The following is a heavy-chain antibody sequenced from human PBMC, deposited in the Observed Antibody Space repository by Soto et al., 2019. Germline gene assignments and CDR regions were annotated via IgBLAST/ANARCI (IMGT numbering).Heavy chain of an antibody. V-gene: IGHV4-59*08. Sequence: PSETLSLTCSVSGDSMTGANWGWFRQSPEKGLEWIGCIYYSGSTNYNPSLRSRITITVDTSKNQFSLKLSSVTAADTAVYYCARGSGVATILFDYWGQGTLVTVSS. CDR1: GDSMTGAN. CDR2: IYYSGST. CDR3: ARGSGVATILFDY. D-gene: IGHD5-12*01. J-gene: IGHJ4*02.